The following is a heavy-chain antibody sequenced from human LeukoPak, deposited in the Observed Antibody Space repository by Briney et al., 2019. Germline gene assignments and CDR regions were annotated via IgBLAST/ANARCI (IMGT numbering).Heavy chain of an antibody. D-gene: IGHD3-22*01. CDR3: ARDPRYYDSNAYYYDNWSVP. J-gene: IGHJ5*02. Sequence: PSETLSLTCTVSGVSISSYYWSWIRQPPGKGLEWIGYISNSGSTNYNPSLKSRVTISVDTSKNQCSLRLSSVTAADTAVYYYARDPRYYDSNAYYYDNWSVPWGQGTLVTVSS. CDR2: ISNSGST. CDR1: GVSISSYY. V-gene: IGHV4-59*01.